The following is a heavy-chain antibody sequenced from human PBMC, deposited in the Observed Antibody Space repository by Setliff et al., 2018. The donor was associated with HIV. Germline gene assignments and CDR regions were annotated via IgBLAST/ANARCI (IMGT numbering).Heavy chain of an antibody. D-gene: IGHD1-26*01. CDR1: GGTFSSYA. Sequence: SVKVSCKAFGGTFSSYAINWVRQAPGQGLEWMGGIIPMFGTLNFAQKFQGRVTITTDESTSTAYMELNSLRSEDTAVYYCARGHSHGYGYSGSYGPFDIWGQGTMVTVSS. CDR3: ARGHSHGYGYSGSYGPFDI. J-gene: IGHJ3*02. CDR2: IIPMFGTL. V-gene: IGHV1-69*05.